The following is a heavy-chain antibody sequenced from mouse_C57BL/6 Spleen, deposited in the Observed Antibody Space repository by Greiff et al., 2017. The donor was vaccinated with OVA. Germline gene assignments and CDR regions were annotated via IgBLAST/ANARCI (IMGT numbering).Heavy chain of an antibody. D-gene: IGHD3-3*01. CDR3: ARGLAGGYYFDY. CDR1: GYTFTSYW. J-gene: IGHJ2*01. CDR2: IHPNSGST. V-gene: IGHV1-64*01. Sequence: QVQLQQPGAELVKPGASVKLSCKASGYTFTSYWMHWVKQRPGQGLEWIGMIHPNSGSTNYNEKFKSKATLTVDKSSSTAYMQLSSLTSEDSAVYYCARGLAGGYYFDYWGRGTTLTVSS.